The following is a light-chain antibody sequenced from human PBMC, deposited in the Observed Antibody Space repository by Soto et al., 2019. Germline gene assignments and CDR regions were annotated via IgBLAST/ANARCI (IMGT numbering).Light chain of an antibody. CDR1: SSDIGECNY. CDR3: XXXXXXXXSXX. CDR2: DVS. Sequence: QTASVSGSPGQSITISCTGTSSDIGECNYVSWYXXHPGKAPKLVIYDVSNRPSGVSNRFSGSKSANTASLTISGLQAEVXXXXXXXXXXXXXXSXXXGTXTKLTVL. V-gene: IGLV2-14*03. J-gene: IGLJ1*01.